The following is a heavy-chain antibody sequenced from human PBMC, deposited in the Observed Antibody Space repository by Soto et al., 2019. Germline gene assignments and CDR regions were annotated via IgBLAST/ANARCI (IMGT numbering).Heavy chain of an antibody. CDR1: GGPISSGGYY. D-gene: IGHD1-26*01. CDR2: IYYSWRT. CDR3: ARSGGALVGAPVTVYYYYGMDV. V-gene: IGHV4-31*03. Sequence: SETLSLPCTVSGGPISSGGYYWTWIRQHPGKGLEWIGYIYYSWRTYYNPSLKSRVTRSVDTSKNQFSLKLSSVTAADTAVYYCARSGGALVGAPVTVYYYYGMDVWGQGTTVTVSS. J-gene: IGHJ6*02.